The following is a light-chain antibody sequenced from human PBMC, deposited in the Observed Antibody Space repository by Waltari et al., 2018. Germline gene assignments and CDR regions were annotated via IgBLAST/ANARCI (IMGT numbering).Light chain of an antibody. CDR2: EVS. CDR3: SSYTSSSTLV. Sequence: QSALTQPASVSGSPGQSITISCTGASSDVGFYNYVSWYQQHPGKVPKLMIYEVSNRPSGVSNRFSGSKSGHTASLTISGLQAEDEADYYCSSYTSSSTLVFGTGTKVTVL. J-gene: IGLJ1*01. V-gene: IGLV2-14*01. CDR1: SSDVGFYNY.